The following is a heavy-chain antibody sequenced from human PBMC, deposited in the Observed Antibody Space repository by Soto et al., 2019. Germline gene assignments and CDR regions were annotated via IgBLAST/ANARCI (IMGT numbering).Heavy chain of an antibody. D-gene: IGHD5-12*01. J-gene: IGHJ6*02. CDR2: ISSSSSYI. Sequence: EVQLVESGGGLVKPGGSLRLSCAASGFTFSSYSMNWVRQAPGKGLEWVSSISSSSSYIYYADSVKGRFTISRDNAKNSVYLQMNSLRAEDTAVYYCARGFSGYDRDLYYYYGMDVWGQGTTVTVSS. CDR3: ARGFSGYDRDLYYYYGMDV. CDR1: GFTFSSYS. V-gene: IGHV3-21*01.